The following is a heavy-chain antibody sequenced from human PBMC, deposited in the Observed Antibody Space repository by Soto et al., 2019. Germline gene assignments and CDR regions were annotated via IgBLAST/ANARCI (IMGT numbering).Heavy chain of an antibody. CDR2: FDPEDGET. D-gene: IGHD6-6*01. Sequence: ASVKVSCKVSGYTLTELSMHWVRQAPGKGLERMGGFDPEDGETFYAQKLQGRVTVVEDTSTDTGYMELSSLRSEDTAVNYCAAGMEQLGEGWSYLYYWGQGSRVTIS. CDR3: AAGMEQLGEGWSYLYY. V-gene: IGHV1-24*01. CDR1: GYTLTELS. J-gene: IGHJ4*02.